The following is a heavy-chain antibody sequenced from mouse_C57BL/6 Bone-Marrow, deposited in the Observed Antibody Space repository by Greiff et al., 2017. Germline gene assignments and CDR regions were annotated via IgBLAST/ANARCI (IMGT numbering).Heavy chain of an antibody. J-gene: IGHJ3*01. V-gene: IGHV5-9*01. CDR1: GFTFSSYT. Sequence: EVQRVESGGGLVKPGGSLKLSCAASGFTFSSYTMSWVRQTPEKRLEWVATISGGGGNTYYPDSVKGRFTISRDTAKNTLYLQMSSLRSEDTALYYCARHGAQAGFAYWGQGTLVTVSA. CDR3: ARHGAQAGFAY. D-gene: IGHD3-2*02. CDR2: ISGGGGNT.